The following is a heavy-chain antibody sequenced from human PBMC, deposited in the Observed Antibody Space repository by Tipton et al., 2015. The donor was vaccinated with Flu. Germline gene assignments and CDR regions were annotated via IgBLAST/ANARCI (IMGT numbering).Heavy chain of an antibody. CDR3: ARDGGVGSGWSYSGGNYYYGMDV. J-gene: IGHJ6*02. CDR2: IFHSGST. CDR1: GASISSYY. V-gene: IGHV4-59*12. Sequence: TLSLTCTVSGASISSYYWSCIRQPPGKGLEWIWSIFHSGSTYYNPSLKSRVTISVDTSKNQFSLKLSSVTAADTAVYYCARDGGVGSGWSYSGGNYYYGMDVWGQGTTVIVSS. D-gene: IGHD6-19*01.